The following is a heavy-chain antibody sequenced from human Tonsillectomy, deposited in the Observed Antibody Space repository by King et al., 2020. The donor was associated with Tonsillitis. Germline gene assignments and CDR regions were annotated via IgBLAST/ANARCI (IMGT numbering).Heavy chain of an antibody. Sequence: VQLQESGGGVVQPGRSLRLSCAASGFPFSSYGMHWVRQAPGKGLEGVAVISYDGSNKYYADSVKGRFTTSRDNSKNTLYLQMNSLRGEDTAVYYCAKDVQPQLPGIYYYYGMDVWGQGTTVTVSS. D-gene: IGHD2-2*01. CDR2: ISYDGSNK. J-gene: IGHJ6*02. CDR1: GFPFSSYG. V-gene: IGHV3-30*18. CDR3: AKDVQPQLPGIYYYYGMDV.